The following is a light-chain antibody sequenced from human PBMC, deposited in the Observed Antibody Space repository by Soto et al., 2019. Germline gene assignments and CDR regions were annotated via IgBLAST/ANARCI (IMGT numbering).Light chain of an antibody. CDR1: SSNIGTNT. Sequence: QSVLTQPPSTSGTPGQRVTISCSGSSSNIGTNTVNWYQQVPGTAPKLLIYSNDQRSSGVPDRFSGSKSGTSVSLAISGLQSEDEADYFCAAWDARLKGVVFGGGTKLTVL. CDR3: AAWDARLKGVV. CDR2: SND. J-gene: IGLJ3*02. V-gene: IGLV1-44*01.